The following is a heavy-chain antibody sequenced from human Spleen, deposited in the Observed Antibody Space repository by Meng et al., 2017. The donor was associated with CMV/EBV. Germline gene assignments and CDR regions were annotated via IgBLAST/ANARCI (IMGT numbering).Heavy chain of an antibody. Sequence: GESLKISCAASGFTFSSYSMNWVRQAPGKRLEWVSSISSSSSYIYYADSVKGRFTISRDNAKNSLYLQMNSLRAEDTAVYYCAIGLGHLRPDYWGQGTLVTVSS. CDR2: ISSSSSYI. CDR1: GFTFSSYS. J-gene: IGHJ4*02. CDR3: AIGLGHLRPDY. V-gene: IGHV3-21*01.